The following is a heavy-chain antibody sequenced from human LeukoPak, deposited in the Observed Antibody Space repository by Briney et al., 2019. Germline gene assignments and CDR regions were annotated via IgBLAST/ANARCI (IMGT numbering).Heavy chain of an antibody. CDR1: GFTVSGNY. D-gene: IGHD3-16*01. J-gene: IGHJ4*02. CDR3: AGRRVLDASFDY. CDR2: IYSSDNT. Sequence: GGSLRLSFAASGFTVSGNYMSWVRQAPGKGLEWVSVIYSSDNTYYIDSVKGRFTISRDNSKNTLYLQMNSLRAEDTAVYYCAGRRVLDASFDYWGQGTLVTVSS. V-gene: IGHV3-66*02.